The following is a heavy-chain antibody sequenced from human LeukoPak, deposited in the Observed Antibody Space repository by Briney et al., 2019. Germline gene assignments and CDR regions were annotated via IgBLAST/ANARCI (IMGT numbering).Heavy chain of an antibody. D-gene: IGHD3-10*01. Sequence: GGSLRLSCTASGFTFSSYWMHWVRQAPGKGLVWVSRINSDGGSTSYADSVKGRFTISRDNSKNTLYLQMNSLRAEDTAVYYCAKDPWHPYYYGSGSNLWGQGTLVTVSS. CDR1: GFTFSSYW. J-gene: IGHJ5*02. CDR3: AKDPWHPYYYGSGSNL. CDR2: INSDGGST. V-gene: IGHV3-74*01.